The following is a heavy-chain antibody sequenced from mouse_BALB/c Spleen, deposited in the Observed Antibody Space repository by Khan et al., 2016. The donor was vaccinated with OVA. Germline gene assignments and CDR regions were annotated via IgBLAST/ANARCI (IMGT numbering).Heavy chain of an antibody. V-gene: IGHV1-4*01. Sequence: QVQLKQSGAELARPGASVKMSCKASGYIFTSYMMHWVKQRPGQGLEWIGDINPSSGYNNYNQKFKDKATLTEDKSSSTAYMQLSSLTSEDSAVYYCTRGGYGSFGYWGQGTLVTVSA. CDR3: TRGGYGSFGY. J-gene: IGHJ3*01. CDR2: INPSSGYN. D-gene: IGHD1-1*01. CDR1: GYIFTSYM.